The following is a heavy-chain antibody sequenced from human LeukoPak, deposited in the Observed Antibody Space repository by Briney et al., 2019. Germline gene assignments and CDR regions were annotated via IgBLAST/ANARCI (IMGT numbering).Heavy chain of an antibody. J-gene: IGHJ4*02. V-gene: IGHV4-4*07. CDR3: AREHSSPSSRDFDY. CDR1: GGSISSYY. CDR2: IYTSEST. D-gene: IGHD6-13*01. Sequence: SETLSLTCTVSGGSISSYYWSWIRQPAGKGLEWIGRIYTSESTNYNPSLKSRVTMSVDTSKNQFSLKVTSVTAADTAVYFCAREHSSPSSRDFDYWGQGTLVTVSS.